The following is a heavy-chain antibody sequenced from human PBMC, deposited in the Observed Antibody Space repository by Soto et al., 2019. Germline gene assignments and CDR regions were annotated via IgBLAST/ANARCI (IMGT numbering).Heavy chain of an antibody. CDR3: ARDGTYYYDSSGPGAFDI. D-gene: IGHD3-22*01. CDR2: IYHSGST. V-gene: IGHV4-30-2*01. J-gene: IGHJ3*02. CDR1: CGSISSGGYS. Sequence: QLQLQESGSGLVKPSQTLSLTCAVACGSISSGGYSWSWIRQPPVKGLEWIGYIYHSGSTYYNPSLKSRVTIAVVRSKNQFSLKMSSVTAAETAVYYCARDGTYYYDSSGPGAFDIWGQGTMVTVSS.